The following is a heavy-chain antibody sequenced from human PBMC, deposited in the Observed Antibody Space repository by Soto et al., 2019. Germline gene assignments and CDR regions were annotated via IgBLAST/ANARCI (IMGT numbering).Heavy chain of an antibody. Sequence: PGESLKISCQGSGYSLTSYWIGWVRQMPGNGLEWMGIIYPGDSDTRYSPSFQGQVTISADKSISTAYLQWSSLKASGTAMYYCARGGMITFGGVQFYFDYWGQGTLVTVSS. J-gene: IGHJ4*02. CDR2: IYPGDSDT. CDR1: GYSLTSYW. D-gene: IGHD3-16*01. CDR3: ARGGMITFGGVQFYFDY. V-gene: IGHV5-51*01.